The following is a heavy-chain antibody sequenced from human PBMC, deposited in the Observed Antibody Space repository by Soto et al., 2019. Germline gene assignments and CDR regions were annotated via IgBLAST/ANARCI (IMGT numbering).Heavy chain of an antibody. CDR2: IYPDDSDT. CDR1: GYSFTNYW. Sequence: GESLKISCKGSGYSFTNYWIGWVRQMPGKGLEWMGMIYPDDSDTKYSPSFQGPVTFSADKSINTAYLQWSSLKASDTAIYYCARLEWLSLAAWFDPWGQGTLVTVPS. J-gene: IGHJ5*02. D-gene: IGHD3-3*01. CDR3: ARLEWLSLAAWFDP. V-gene: IGHV5-51*01.